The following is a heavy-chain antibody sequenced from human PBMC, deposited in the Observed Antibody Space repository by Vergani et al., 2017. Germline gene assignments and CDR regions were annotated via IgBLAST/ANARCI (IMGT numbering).Heavy chain of an antibody. CDR3: TKGPRQRLNVLDN. V-gene: IGHV3-30*18. Sequence: QLQLVESGGGVVQPGRSLRLSCAASGFNFNNFGIHWVRQAPGKGLEWVAVISFDGTTKYYADSVKGRFTISRDNSKKMLYLEMNSLRNDDTALYYCTKGPRQRLNVLDNRGQGTLVTVSS. CDR2: ISFDGTTK. CDR1: GFNFNNFG. J-gene: IGHJ4*01. D-gene: IGHD6-25*01.